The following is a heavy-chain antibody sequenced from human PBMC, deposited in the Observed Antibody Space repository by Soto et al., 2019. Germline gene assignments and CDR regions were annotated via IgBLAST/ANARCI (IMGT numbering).Heavy chain of an antibody. CDR3: TRASSLDFDF. CDR2: IRRNAYGGTT. J-gene: IGHJ4*02. CDR1: GFTFGDYA. Sequence: PGGSLRLSCPTSGFTFGDYALSWVRQAPGKGLEWVGLIRRNAYGGTTDYAASVKGRFTISRDDSKSIAYLQMNSLRTEDTALYYCTRASSLDFDFWGQGTLVTVSS. V-gene: IGHV3-49*04. D-gene: IGHD3-16*01.